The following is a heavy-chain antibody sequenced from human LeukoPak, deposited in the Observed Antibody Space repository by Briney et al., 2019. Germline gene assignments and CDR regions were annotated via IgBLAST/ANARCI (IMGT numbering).Heavy chain of an antibody. CDR2: INPNSGGT. J-gene: IGHJ4*02. D-gene: IGHD3-10*01. CDR1: GYTFTGYY. CDR3: ARASFYGSGSSSYYFDY. Sequence: ASVKVSCKASGYTFTGYYMHWVRQAPGQGLEWMGWINPNSGGTNYAQKFQGRVTMTRDTSISTAYMELSRLRSDDTAVYYCARASFYGSGSSSYYFDYWGQGTLVTVSS. V-gene: IGHV1-2*02.